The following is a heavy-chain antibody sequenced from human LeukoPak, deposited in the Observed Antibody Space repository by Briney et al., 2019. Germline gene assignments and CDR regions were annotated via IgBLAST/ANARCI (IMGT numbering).Heavy chain of an antibody. CDR2: IKPDGSEQ. V-gene: IGHV3-7*05. CDR1: GFTLSTYW. CDR3: ARESAGGPDY. D-gene: IGHD6-19*01. J-gene: IGHJ4*02. Sequence: GGSLRLSCAASGFTLSTYWMSWVRQAPGKGLEWVANIKPDGSEQYYVDSVRGRFTISRDNAKNSLYLQMNSLRAEDTAIYYCARESAGGPDYWGQGTLVTVSS.